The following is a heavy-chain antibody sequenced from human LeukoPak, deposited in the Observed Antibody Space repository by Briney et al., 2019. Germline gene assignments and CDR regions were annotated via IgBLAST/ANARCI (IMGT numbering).Heavy chain of an antibody. D-gene: IGHD5-18*01. V-gene: IGHV3-21*01. J-gene: IGHJ3*02. CDR2: ISSSSSYI. Sequence: GGSLRLSCAASGFTFSSYSMNWVRQAPGKGLEWVSSISSSSSYIYYADSVKGRFTISRDNAKNSLYLQMNSLRAEDTAVYYCARTSGYSYGLAAFDIWGQGTMVTVSS. CDR3: ARTSGYSYGLAAFDI. CDR1: GFTFSSYS.